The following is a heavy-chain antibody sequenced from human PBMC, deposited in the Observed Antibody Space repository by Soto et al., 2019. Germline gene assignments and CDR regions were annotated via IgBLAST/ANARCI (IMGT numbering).Heavy chain of an antibody. CDR1: GASISGDDLS. Sequence: PSETLSLTCSVSGASISGDDLSWTWVRQTPGKGLEWIGYVYRYGATYYNPSLKSRVTISVDRSKKHFSLKLTSVTAADTAFYFCASGKTQYYFDLWGQGSTVTVYS. D-gene: IGHD1-26*01. CDR3: ASGKTQYYFDL. CDR2: VYRYGAT. J-gene: IGHJ4*02. V-gene: IGHV4-30-2*01.